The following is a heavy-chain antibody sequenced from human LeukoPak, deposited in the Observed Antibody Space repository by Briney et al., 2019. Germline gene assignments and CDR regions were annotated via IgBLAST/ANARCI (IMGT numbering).Heavy chain of an antibody. CDR2: IYYTGRT. V-gene: IGHV4-59*01. Sequence: SETLSLTCTVSGGSISGYYWSWIRQPPGGGLEGVCFIYYTGRTNYNLSLKSRLTISIDTSKNQFSLSLTSVTAADTAVYYCAKEAAVAGMGRVNWFDPWGQGTLVTVSS. CDR1: GGSISGYY. J-gene: IGHJ5*02. D-gene: IGHD6-19*01. CDR3: AKEAAVAGMGRVNWFDP.